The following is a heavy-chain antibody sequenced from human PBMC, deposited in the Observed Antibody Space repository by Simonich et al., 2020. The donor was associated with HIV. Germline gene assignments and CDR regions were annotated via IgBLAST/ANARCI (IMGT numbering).Heavy chain of an antibody. Sequence: QVQLQQWGAGLLKPSETLSLTCAVYGGSFSGHYWTWIRQPPGKGLEWIGELNHSGTSNYNPYLKSRVTISVDTSKNQFSLKLTAVTAADTAVYYCARHFWVGESWGAFDFWGQGTMVTVSS. D-gene: IGHD3-10*01. J-gene: IGHJ3*01. V-gene: IGHV4-34*02. CDR3: ARHFWVGESWGAFDF. CDR2: LNHSGTS. CDR1: GGSFSGHY.